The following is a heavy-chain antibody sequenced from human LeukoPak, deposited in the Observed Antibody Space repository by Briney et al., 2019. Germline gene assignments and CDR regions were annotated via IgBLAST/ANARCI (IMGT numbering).Heavy chain of an antibody. CDR1: GFTFSNSW. J-gene: IGHJ4*02. CDR2: IRPDGGEQ. Sequence: GGSLRLSCAVSGFTFSNSWMNWVRQAPGKGLEWVANIRPDGGEQFYVDSVKGRFTISRDNADNSLYLQLTSLRPEDTAVYYCAREHKTFDYWGQGILVTVSS. CDR3: AREHKTFDY. V-gene: IGHV3-7*03.